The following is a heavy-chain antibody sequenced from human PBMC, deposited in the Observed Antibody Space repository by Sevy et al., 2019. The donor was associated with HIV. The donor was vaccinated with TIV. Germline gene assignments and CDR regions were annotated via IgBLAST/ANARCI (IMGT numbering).Heavy chain of an antibody. V-gene: IGHV3-7*01. Sequence: GGCLRLSCEASGFTFSPYWMTWVRQAPGKGLEWVANIRPDGSDKYYVDSVKGRFTISRDNAKNSLCLQMNSLRADDTAMYYSARGVGLDRWGQGALVTVSS. J-gene: IGHJ4*01. CDR2: IRPDGSDK. CDR3: ARGVGLDR. CDR1: GFTFSPYW. D-gene: IGHD1-26*01.